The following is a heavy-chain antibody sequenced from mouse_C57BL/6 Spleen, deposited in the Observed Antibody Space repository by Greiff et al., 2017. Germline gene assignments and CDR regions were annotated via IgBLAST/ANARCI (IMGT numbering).Heavy chain of an antibody. CDR1: GYAFSSYW. CDR2: IYPGDGDT. J-gene: IGHJ2*01. V-gene: IGHV1-80*01. Sequence: QVHVKQSGAELVKPGASVKISCKASGYAFSSYWMNWVKQRPGKGLEWIGQIYPGDGDTNYNGKFKGKATLTADKSSSTAYMQLSSLTSEDSAVYFCASDYYGRYFDYWGQGTTLTVSS. D-gene: IGHD1-1*01. CDR3: ASDYYGRYFDY.